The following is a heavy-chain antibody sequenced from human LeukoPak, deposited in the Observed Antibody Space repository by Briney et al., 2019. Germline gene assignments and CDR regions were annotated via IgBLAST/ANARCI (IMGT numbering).Heavy chain of an antibody. D-gene: IGHD6-13*01. Sequence: PSETLSLTCTASDDSISRDFWTWVRQPPGKGLEWLGYIYYSGSTNYNPSLKSRVTISVDTSKNQFSLKLSSVTAADTAVYYCAREERYSSSWGRYYYYGMDVWGQGTTVTVSS. V-gene: IGHV4-59*12. CDR1: DDSISRDF. CDR3: AREERYSSSWGRYYYYGMDV. J-gene: IGHJ6*02. CDR2: IYYSGST.